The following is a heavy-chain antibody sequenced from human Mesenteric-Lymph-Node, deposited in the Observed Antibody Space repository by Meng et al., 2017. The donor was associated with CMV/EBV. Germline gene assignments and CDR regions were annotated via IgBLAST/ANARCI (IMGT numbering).Heavy chain of an antibody. D-gene: IGHD3-22*01. V-gene: IGHV1-2*04. J-gene: IGHJ3*02. CDR2: INPNSGDT. Sequence: IHWVRQAPGQGLEWMGWINPNSGDTNYAQRFQGWVTMTRDTSISTAYMELSRLRSNDTAVYYCARGKTYYDSSGYYYSLPASPAFDIWGQGTLVTVSS. CDR3: ARGKTYYDSSGYYYSLPASPAFDI.